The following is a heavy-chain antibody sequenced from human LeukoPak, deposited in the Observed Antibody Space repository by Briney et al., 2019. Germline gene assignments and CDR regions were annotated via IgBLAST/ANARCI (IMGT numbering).Heavy chain of an antibody. V-gene: IGHV4-59*01. J-gene: IGHJ4*02. CDR3: ARERTDQYNFDY. D-gene: IGHD1-1*01. CDR1: GAFISGYL. CDR2: ISYSGTT. Sequence: SETLSLTCFVSGAFISGYLWSWIRPPPGKGLEWIGYISYSGTTSYNSSLKSRVTISGDTSKNQFSLKLSSVTAADSAVYYCARERTDQYNFDYWGQGALVTVSS.